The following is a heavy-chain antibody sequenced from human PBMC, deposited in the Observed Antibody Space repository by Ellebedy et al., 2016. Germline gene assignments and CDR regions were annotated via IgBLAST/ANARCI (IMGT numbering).Heavy chain of an antibody. D-gene: IGHD1-1*01. Sequence: GESLKISCAASGFTFSSYTMRWVRQAPGKGLEWVSDISGSGGSTYYADSVKGRFTISRDNSKNTLYLQMNSLRAEDTAVYYCARMEVHGFDYWGQGTLVTVSS. J-gene: IGHJ4*02. CDR1: GFTFSSYT. CDR3: ARMEVHGFDY. V-gene: IGHV3-23*01. CDR2: ISGSGGST.